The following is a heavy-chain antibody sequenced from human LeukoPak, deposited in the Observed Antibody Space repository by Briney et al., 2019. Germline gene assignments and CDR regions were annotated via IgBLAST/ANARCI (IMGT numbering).Heavy chain of an antibody. CDR3: ARDLSGSYIFDY. D-gene: IGHD1-26*01. J-gene: IGHJ4*02. V-gene: IGHV3-30-3*01. CDR2: ISYDGSKK. Sequence: GGSLRLSCVGSGFTFSSHEMNWVRQAPGEGLEWVAVISYDGSKKYDADSVKGRFTISRDNSKNTLYLQMNSLRAEDTAIYYCARDLSGSYIFDYWGQGTLVTVSS. CDR1: GFTFSSHE.